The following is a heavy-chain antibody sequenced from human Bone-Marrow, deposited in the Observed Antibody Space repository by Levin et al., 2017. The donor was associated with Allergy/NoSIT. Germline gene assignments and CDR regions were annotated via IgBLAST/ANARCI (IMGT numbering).Heavy chain of an antibody. CDR2: ISGSSASA. V-gene: IGHV3-23*01. J-gene: IGHJ4*02. D-gene: IGHD4-23*01. CDR1: GFTFSSYA. Sequence: GESLKISCAASGFTFSSYAMSWVRQAPEKGLEWVSYISGSSASAYYADSVMGRFTISRDNSKNTLYLQMDSLRAEDTAIYYCARDATVARVIDYWGQGTLVTVSS. CDR3: ARDATVARVIDY.